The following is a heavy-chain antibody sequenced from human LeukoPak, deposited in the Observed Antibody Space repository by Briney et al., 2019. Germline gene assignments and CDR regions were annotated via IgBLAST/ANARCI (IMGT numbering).Heavy chain of an antibody. CDR2: ISSSTTYI. Sequence: GGSLRLSCAASGFTFSSYWMSWVRQAPGKGLEWVSSISSSTTYIYYADSVKGRFTISRDNAKNSLYLQMHSLRAEDTAVYYCARGPYYDILTGYSNDYWGQGTLVTVSS. CDR1: GFTFSSYW. V-gene: IGHV3-21*01. CDR3: ARGPYYDILTGYSNDY. J-gene: IGHJ4*02. D-gene: IGHD3-9*01.